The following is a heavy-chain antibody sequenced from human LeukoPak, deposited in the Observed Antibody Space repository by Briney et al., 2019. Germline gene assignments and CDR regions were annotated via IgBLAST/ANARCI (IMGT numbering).Heavy chain of an antibody. D-gene: IGHD5-12*01. CDR3: ASRLPGDYFDY. Sequence: SETLSLTCNVSGGSISSYYWSWIRQPPGKGLEWIGEINHSGSTNYNPSLKSRVTISVDTSKNQFSLKLSSVTAADTAVYYCASRLPGDYFDYWGQGTLVTVSS. V-gene: IGHV4-34*01. CDR2: INHSGST. CDR1: GGSISSYY. J-gene: IGHJ4*02.